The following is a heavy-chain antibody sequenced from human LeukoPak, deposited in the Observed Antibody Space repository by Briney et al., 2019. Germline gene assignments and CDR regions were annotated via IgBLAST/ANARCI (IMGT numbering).Heavy chain of an antibody. CDR1: GHTLSSNSAA. V-gene: IGHV6-1*01. J-gene: IGHJ4*02. D-gene: IGHD6-19*01. Sequence: SQTLSLTCAISGHTLSSNSAAWNWIRQSPSRGLEWLGRTYYRSKLYNDYAVAVKSRIIINPATSKNQFSLQLNSVTPEDTAVYCCARDPAAVAGKGGFDYWGEGTLVTVSS. CDR2: TYYRSKLYN. CDR3: ARDPAAVAGKGGFDY.